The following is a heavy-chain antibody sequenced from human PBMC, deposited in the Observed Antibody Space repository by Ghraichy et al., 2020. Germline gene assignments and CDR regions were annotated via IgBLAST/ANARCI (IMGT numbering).Heavy chain of an antibody. CDR1: GFTFSRDW. J-gene: IGHJ4*02. D-gene: IGHD6-19*01. CDR3: VRGMGWYFGY. Sequence: GGSLRLSCAASGFTFSRDWIHWVRQAPGKGLEWVATIKQDGSEKVYVDSVKGRFTISRDNAKNSLYLQLNSLRDEDTAVYYCVRGMGWYFGYWGQGTLVTVSS. CDR2: IKQDGSEK. V-gene: IGHV3-7*03.